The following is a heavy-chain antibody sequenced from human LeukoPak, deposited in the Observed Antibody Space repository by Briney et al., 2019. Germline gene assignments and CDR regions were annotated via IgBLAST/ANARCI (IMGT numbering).Heavy chain of an antibody. J-gene: IGHJ4*02. V-gene: IGHV3-64*04. CDR3: ARDTIYYDSSGYPPTLIGY. CDR2: ISGNGGST. D-gene: IGHD3-22*01. Sequence: GGSLRLSCSASGFTFSSYAMHWVRQAPGKGLEYVSAISGNGGSTYYADSVKGRFTISRDNSKNTLYLQMNSLRAEDTAVYYCARDTIYYDSSGYPPTLIGYWGQGTLVTVSS. CDR1: GFTFSSYA.